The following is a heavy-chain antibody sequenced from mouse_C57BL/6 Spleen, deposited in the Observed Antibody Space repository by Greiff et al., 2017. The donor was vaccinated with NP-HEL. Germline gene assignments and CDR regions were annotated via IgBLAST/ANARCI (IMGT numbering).Heavy chain of an antibody. D-gene: IGHD2-4*01. Sequence: EVKLQESGPGLVKPSQSLSLTCSVTGYSITSGYYWNWIRQFPGNKLEWMGYISYDGSNNYNPSLKNRISITRDTSKNQFFLKLNSVTTEDTATYYCARGDYGYYYAMDYWGQGTSVTVSS. J-gene: IGHJ4*01. V-gene: IGHV3-6*01. CDR3: ARGDYGYYYAMDY. CDR1: GYSITSGYY. CDR2: ISYDGSN.